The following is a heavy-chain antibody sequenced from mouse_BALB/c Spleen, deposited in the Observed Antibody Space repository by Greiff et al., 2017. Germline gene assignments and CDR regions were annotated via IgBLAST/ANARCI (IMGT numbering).Heavy chain of an antibody. D-gene: IGHD1-1*01. CDR2: IDPENGNT. CDR3: ARDYGFPMDY. V-gene: IGHV14-1*02. Sequence: EVKLQESGAELVRPGALVKLSCKASGFNIKDYYMHWVKQRPEQGLEWIGWIDPENGNTIYDPKFQGKASITADTSSNTAYLQLSSLTSEDTAVYYCARDYGFPMDYWGQGTSVTVSS. CDR1: GFNIKDYY. J-gene: IGHJ4*01.